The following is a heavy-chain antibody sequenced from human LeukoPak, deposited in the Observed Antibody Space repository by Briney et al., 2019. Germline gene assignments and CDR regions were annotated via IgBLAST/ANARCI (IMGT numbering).Heavy chain of an antibody. CDR3: AREFSGYDWGHFDY. CDR2: ISAYNGNT. V-gene: IGHV1-18*04. Sequence: ASVKVSCNASGYTFTSYGISWVRQPPGQLLEWMGWISAYNGNTNYAQKLQGRVTMTTDTSTSTAYMELRSLRSDDTAVYYCAREFSGYDWGHFDYWGQGTLVTVSS. J-gene: IGHJ4*02. D-gene: IGHD5-12*01. CDR1: GYTFTSYG.